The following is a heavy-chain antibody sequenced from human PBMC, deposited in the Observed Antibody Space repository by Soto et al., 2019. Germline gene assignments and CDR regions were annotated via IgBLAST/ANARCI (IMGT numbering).Heavy chain of an antibody. D-gene: IGHD3-22*01. CDR2: ISAYNGNT. V-gene: IGHV1-18*01. Sequence: QVQLVQSGAEVKKPGASVKVSCKASGYTFTSYGISWLRQAPGQGLEWMGWISAYNGNTNYAQKIQGRVTMTTDTSTSTAYMELRSLRSDDTAVYYCARAVDYYDSSGYYTQEYFQHWGQGTLVTVSS. CDR3: ARAVDYYDSSGYYTQEYFQH. J-gene: IGHJ1*01. CDR1: GYTFTSYG.